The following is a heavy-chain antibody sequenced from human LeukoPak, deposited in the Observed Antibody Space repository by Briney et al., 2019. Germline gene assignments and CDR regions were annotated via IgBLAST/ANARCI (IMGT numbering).Heavy chain of an antibody. Sequence: GGSLRLSCAASGFAFSNAWMSWVRQAPGKGLEWVGRIKSKTDGGTTDYAAPVKGRFTISRDDSKNTLYLQMNSLKTEDTAVYYCTTDRVTYYYDSSGYYDFDYWGQGTLVTVSS. D-gene: IGHD3-22*01. CDR2: IKSKTDGGTT. V-gene: IGHV3-15*01. J-gene: IGHJ4*02. CDR1: GFAFSNAW. CDR3: TTDRVTYYYDSSGYYDFDY.